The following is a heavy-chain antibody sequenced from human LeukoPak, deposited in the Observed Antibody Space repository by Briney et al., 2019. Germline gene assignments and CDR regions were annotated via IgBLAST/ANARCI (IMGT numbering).Heavy chain of an antibody. V-gene: IGHV1-69*13. J-gene: IGHJ6*02. D-gene: IGHD6-19*01. Sequence: GASVTVSCKASGGTFSSYAISWVRQAPGQGLEWMGGIIPIFGTANYAQKFQGRVTITADESTSTAYMELSSLRSEDTAVYYCARDLQQWLVRLGYYYYGMDVWGQGTTVTVSS. CDR3: ARDLQQWLVRLGYYYYGMDV. CDR2: IIPIFGTA. CDR1: GGTFSSYA.